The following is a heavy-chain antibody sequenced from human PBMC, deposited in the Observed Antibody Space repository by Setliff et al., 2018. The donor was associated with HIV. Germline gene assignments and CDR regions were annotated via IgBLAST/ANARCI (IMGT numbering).Heavy chain of an antibody. J-gene: IGHJ6*03. CDR3: ARVYSSGWYGDYYYYYMDV. CDR1: GGTFSSYG. V-gene: IGHV7-4-1*02. CDR2: VNTNTGNP. D-gene: IGHD6-19*01. Sequence: ASVKVSCKASGGTFSSYGISWVRQAPGQGLEWMGWVNTNTGNPTYAQGFTGRFVFSLDTSVSTAYLQISSLKAEDTAVYYCARVYSSGWYGDYYYYYMDVWGKGTTVTVSS.